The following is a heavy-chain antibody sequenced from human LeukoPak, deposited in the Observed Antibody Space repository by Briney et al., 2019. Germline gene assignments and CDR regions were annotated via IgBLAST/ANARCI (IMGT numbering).Heavy chain of an antibody. J-gene: IGHJ6*02. D-gene: IGHD2-15*01. CDR1: GYSFTSYW. CDR3: ARRGGPTVVNNFGMDV. V-gene: IGHV5-51*01. Sequence: GESLKISCKGSGYSFTSYWIAWVRQMPGKGLECMGIIWPGDSDTRYSPSFQGQVTISADKSTSTAYLQWSSLRASDTAMYYCARRGGPTVVNNFGMDVWGQGTTVTVSS. CDR2: IWPGDSDT.